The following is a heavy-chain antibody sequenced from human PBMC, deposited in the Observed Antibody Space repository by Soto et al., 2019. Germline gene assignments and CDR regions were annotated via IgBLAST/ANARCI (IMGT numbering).Heavy chain of an antibody. CDR3: ARLVILAWGYADY. Sequence: PSETLSLTCSVSGDSISSNSYYWGWIRQTPGKGLECIGSIYYSGSTSYNPSLTSRVTISVDTSKNQFSLRLTSVTAADTAVYYFARLVILAWGYADYWGQGALVTVSS. D-gene: IGHD5-12*01. J-gene: IGHJ4*02. V-gene: IGHV4-39*01. CDR2: IYYSGST. CDR1: GDSISSNSYY.